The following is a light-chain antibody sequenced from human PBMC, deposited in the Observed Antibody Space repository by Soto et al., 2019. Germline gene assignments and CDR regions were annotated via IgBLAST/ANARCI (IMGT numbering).Light chain of an antibody. CDR1: QSISSY. CDR2: AAY. J-gene: IGKJ4*01. CDR3: QQSYSTPPT. V-gene: IGKV1-39*01. Sequence: DIQMTQSPSSLSASVGDRVTITCRASQSISSYLNWYHQTPGKAPTLMIFAAYSLQRGVPSRFSGSGSGTDFTLTISSRQPEDFETYYFQQSYSTPPTFGGGTKVELK.